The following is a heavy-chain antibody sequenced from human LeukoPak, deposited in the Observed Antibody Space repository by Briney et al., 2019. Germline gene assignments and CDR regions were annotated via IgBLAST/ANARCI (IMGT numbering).Heavy chain of an antibody. V-gene: IGHV3-7*01. CDR1: GFTFSNYW. CDR2: INPDGSDT. J-gene: IGHJ4*02. CDR3: VRWGVEAGMDC. Sequence: HPGGSLRLSCEGSGFTFSNYWMGWVRQAPGKGLEWVANINPDGSDTTYVDSVKGRFIISRDNAKKSLLLQMNSLRVEETSVYYCVRWGVEAGMDCWGQGSLVTVSS. D-gene: IGHD3-10*01.